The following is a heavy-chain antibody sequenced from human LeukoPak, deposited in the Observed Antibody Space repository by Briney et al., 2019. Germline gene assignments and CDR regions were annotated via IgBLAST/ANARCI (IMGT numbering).Heavy chain of an antibody. CDR3: AKDEAAAGGGLDY. D-gene: IGHD6-13*01. CDR1: GFAVSTKF. Sequence: GGSLRLSCAASGFAVSTKFMTWVRQPPAKGLEWVSVIYTGGLTYYADSVKGRFTISRDNSKNTLYLQMNNLKADDTAVYCCAKDEAAAGGGLDYWGQGTLVIVSS. J-gene: IGHJ4*02. V-gene: IGHV3-53*01. CDR2: IYTGGLT.